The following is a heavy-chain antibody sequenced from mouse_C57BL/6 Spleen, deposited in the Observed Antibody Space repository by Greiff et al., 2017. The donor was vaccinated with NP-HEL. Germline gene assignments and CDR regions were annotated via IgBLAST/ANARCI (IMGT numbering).Heavy chain of an antibody. CDR1: GYAFSSYW. J-gene: IGHJ3*01. V-gene: IGHV1-80*01. CDR3: ANGYSAAWFAY. Sequence: VQLQQSGAELVKPGASVKISCKASGYAFSSYWMNWVKQRPGKGLEWIGQIYPGDGDTNYNGKFKGKATLTADNSSSTAYMQLSSLTSVDSAVCFCANGYSAAWFAYWGQGALVTVSS. CDR2: IYPGDGDT.